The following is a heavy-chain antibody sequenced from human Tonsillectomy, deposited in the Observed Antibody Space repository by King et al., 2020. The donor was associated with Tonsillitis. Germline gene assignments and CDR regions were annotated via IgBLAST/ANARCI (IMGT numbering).Heavy chain of an antibody. J-gene: IGHJ2*01. CDR1: GFTFSNYW. CDR2: IKRDGRDK. CDR3: ARQYGDYGWYLDL. Sequence: VQLVESGGGLVQTGGSLRLSCVVSGFTFSNYWMTWVRQAPGKGLEWVASIKRDGRDKTYVDSGKGRFTISRDNGKNTLFLQMSSLRGEDTAVYYCARQYGDYGWYLDLWGRGTLVTVST. D-gene: IGHD4-17*01. V-gene: IGHV3-7*01.